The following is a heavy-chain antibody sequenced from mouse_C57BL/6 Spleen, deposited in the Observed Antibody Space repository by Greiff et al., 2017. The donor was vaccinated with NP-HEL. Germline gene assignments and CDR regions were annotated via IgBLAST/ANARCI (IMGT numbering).Heavy chain of an antibody. J-gene: IGHJ1*03. CDR3: ARRNYGSSLDWYFDV. CDR1: GFTFSSYA. D-gene: IGHD1-1*01. CDR2: ISDGGSYS. V-gene: IGHV5-4*03. Sequence: EVKLVESGGGLVKPGGSLKLSCAASGFTFSSYAMSWVRQTPEKRLAWVATISDGGSYSSSPDNVKGRCTITRDNAKNNLYLQMSHLKSEDTAMDYCARRNYGSSLDWYFDVWGTGTTVTVSS.